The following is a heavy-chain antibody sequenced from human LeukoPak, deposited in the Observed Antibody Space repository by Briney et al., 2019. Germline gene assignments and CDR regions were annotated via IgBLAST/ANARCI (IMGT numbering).Heavy chain of an antibody. J-gene: IGHJ4*02. CDR2: INPNSGGT. CDR3: ASSRGYSYSKFDY. CDR1: GYTFTGYY. Sequence: GASVKVSCKASGYTFTGYYMHWVRQAPGQGLEWMGWINPNSGGTNHAQKFQGRVTMTRDTSISTAYMELSSLRSEDTAVYYCASSRGYSYSKFDYWGQGTLVTVSS. V-gene: IGHV1-2*02. D-gene: IGHD5-18*01.